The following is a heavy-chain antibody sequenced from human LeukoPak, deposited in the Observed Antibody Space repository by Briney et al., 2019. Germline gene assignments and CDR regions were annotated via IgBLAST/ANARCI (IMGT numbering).Heavy chain of an antibody. J-gene: IGHJ4*02. Sequence: PGGSLRLSCAASGFTFRDYYMSWSRQAPGKGLEWVSYISSSSTYTNYADSVKGRFTISRDNAKNSLYLQMNSLRAEDAAVYYCARLRSGNSEYYFDYWGQGTLVTVSS. CDR3: ARLRSGNSEYYFDY. CDR1: GFTFRDYY. D-gene: IGHD3-10*01. V-gene: IGHV3-11*03. CDR2: ISSSSTYT.